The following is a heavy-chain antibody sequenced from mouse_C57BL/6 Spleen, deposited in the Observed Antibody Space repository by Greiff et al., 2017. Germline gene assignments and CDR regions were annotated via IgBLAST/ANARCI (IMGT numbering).Heavy chain of an antibody. D-gene: IGHD1-1*01. V-gene: IGHV1-54*01. Sequence: QVQLQQSGAELVRPGTSVKVSCKASGYAFTNYLIEWVKQRPGQGLEWIGVINPGSGGTNYNEKFKGKATLTADKSSSTAYMQLSSLTSEDSAVYFCARRNYCGEGYFDVWGTGTTVTVSS. CDR1: GYAFTNYL. CDR2: INPGSGGT. CDR3: ARRNYCGEGYFDV. J-gene: IGHJ1*03.